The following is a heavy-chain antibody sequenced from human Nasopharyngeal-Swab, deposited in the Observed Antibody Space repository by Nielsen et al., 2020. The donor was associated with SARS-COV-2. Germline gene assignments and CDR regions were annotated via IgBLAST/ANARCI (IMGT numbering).Heavy chain of an antibody. CDR3: AKDREYYDFWSGYSPLPIFDY. Sequence: GGSLRLSCAASGFTFSSYAMSWVRQAPGKGLEWVSVIYSGGSSTYYADSVKGRFTISRDNSKNTLYLQMNSLRAEDTAVYYRAKDREYYDFWSGYSPLPIFDYWGQGTLVTVSS. D-gene: IGHD3-3*01. CDR2: IYSGGSST. V-gene: IGHV3-23*03. CDR1: GFTFSSYA. J-gene: IGHJ4*02.